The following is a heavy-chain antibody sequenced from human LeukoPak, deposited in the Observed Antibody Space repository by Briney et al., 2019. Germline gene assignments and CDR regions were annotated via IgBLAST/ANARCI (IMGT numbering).Heavy chain of an antibody. D-gene: IGHD3-10*01. V-gene: IGHV5-51*01. CDR3: ARYYYGSGRGANWFDP. Sequence: PGESLTISCKVPGYNITTYGIGCVRHMQGKGLERMRIIYPGDSDTRYSPSFQGQVTVSADKSIRTAYLQWSSLKASDIAMYYCARYYYGSGRGANWFDPWGQGTLVTVPS. CDR2: IYPGDSDT. J-gene: IGHJ5*02. CDR1: GYNITTYG.